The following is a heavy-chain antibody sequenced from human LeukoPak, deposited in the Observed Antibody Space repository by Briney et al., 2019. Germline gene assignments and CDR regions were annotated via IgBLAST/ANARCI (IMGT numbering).Heavy chain of an antibody. J-gene: IGHJ1*01. CDR2: IYVTGTT. D-gene: IGHD5-12*01. CDR1: GGSISSNY. CDR3: ARGGPDLAREYFQY. V-gene: IGHV4-4*07. Sequence: PSETLSLTCTVSGGSISSNYWNWIRQPAGKGLEWIGRIYVTGTTYYNPSLKSRLTMSVDASRNQFFLNLSSVTAADTAVYYCARGGPDLAREYFQYWGQGPLVTVS.